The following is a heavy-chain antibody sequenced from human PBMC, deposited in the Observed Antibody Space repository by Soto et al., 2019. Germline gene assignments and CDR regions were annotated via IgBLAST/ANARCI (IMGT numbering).Heavy chain of an antibody. CDR1: GAALNSGNYY. CDR2: IYVTGAV. V-gene: IGHV4-31*03. J-gene: IGHJ5*02. CDR3: ARLRIATNNYKWFDP. D-gene: IGHD2-21*01. Sequence: LSLTCSVSGAALNSGNYYWSWIRQVPGKGLEWIGHIYVTGAVDYNPSLRDRITISQDTSERQFSLNPRLVTAADTAVYYCARLRIATNNYKWFDPWGQGTLVTVSS.